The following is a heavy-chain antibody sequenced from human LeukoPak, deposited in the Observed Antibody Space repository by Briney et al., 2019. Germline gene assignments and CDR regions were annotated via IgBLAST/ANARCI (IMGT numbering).Heavy chain of an antibody. D-gene: IGHD3-16*01. CDR1: GYTFTSYG. CDR2: ISAYNGNT. J-gene: IGHJ3*02. Sequence: GASVKVSCKASGYTFTSYGISWVRQAPGQGLEWMGWISAYNGNTNYAQKFQGRVTITTDESTSTAYMELSSLRSEDTAVYYCARLGRSHFDAFDIWGQGTMVTVSS. CDR3: ARLGRSHFDAFDI. V-gene: IGHV1-18*01.